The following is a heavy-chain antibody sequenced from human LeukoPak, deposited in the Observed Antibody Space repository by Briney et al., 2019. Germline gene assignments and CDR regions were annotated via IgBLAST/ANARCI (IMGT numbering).Heavy chain of an antibody. CDR3: ARPPRYGDYGPFFDY. D-gene: IGHD4-17*01. CDR2: IYYSGST. CDR1: GGSISSYY. V-gene: IGHV4-59*01. J-gene: IGHJ4*02. Sequence: SETLSLTCTVSGGSISSYYWSWIRQPPGKGLEWIGYIYYSGSTNYNPSLKSRVTISVDTSKNQFSLKLSSVTAADTAVYYCARPPRYGDYGPFFDYWAREPWSPSPQ.